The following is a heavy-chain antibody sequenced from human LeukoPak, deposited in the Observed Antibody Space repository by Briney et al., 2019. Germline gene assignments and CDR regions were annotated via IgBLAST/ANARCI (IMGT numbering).Heavy chain of an antibody. CDR2: IYPGDSDT. CDR3: ASQLVGMSVLVYAFDI. J-gene: IGHJ3*02. CDR1: GYSFTSYW. D-gene: IGHD5/OR15-5a*01. V-gene: IGHV5-51*01. Sequence: GESLKISCKGSGYSFTSYWIGWVRQMPGKGLEWMGIIYPGDSDTRYSPSFQGQVTISADKSISTAYLQWSSLKASDTAMYYCASQLVGMSVLVYAFDIWGHGTMVTAAS.